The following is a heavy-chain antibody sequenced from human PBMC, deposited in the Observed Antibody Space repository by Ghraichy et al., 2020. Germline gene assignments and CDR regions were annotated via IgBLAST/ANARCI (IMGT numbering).Heavy chain of an antibody. J-gene: IGHJ4*02. CDR2: ISAYNGNT. CDR1: GYTFTSYG. D-gene: IGHD6-13*01. V-gene: IGHV1-18*04. Sequence: VKVSYKASGYTFTSYGISWVRQAPGQGLEWMGWISAYNGNTNYAQKLQGRVTMTTDTSTSIAYMELRSLRSDDTAVYYCARRVAAVGTGGYYFDYWGQGTLVTVSS. CDR3: ARRVAAVGTGGYYFDY.